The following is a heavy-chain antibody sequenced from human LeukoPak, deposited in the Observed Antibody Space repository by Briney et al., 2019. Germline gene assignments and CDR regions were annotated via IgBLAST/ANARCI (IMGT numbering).Heavy chain of an antibody. J-gene: IGHJ4*02. Sequence: SETLSLTCAVYGGSFSGYYWSWIRQPPGKGLEWIGEINHSGSTNYNPSLKSRVTISVDTSKNQFSLKLSSVTAADTAVYYCARSHTPQYYYDSSGPYYWGQGTLVTVSS. CDR2: INHSGST. CDR3: ARSHTPQYYYDSSGPYY. D-gene: IGHD3-22*01. CDR1: GGSFSGYY. V-gene: IGHV4-34*01.